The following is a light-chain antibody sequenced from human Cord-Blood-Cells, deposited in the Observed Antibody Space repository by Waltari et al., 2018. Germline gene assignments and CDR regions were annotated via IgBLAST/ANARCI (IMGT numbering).Light chain of an antibody. CDR2: EDN. J-gene: IGLJ1*01. Sequence: FMLTQPHSVSESPGKTVTISCPRSSGRISSNYVPWYQQRPGSSPTTVIYEDNQRPSGVPDRFSGSIDSSSNSASLTISGLKTEDEADYYCQSYDSSNYVFGTGTKVTVL. CDR1: SGRISSNY. CDR3: QSYDSSNYV. V-gene: IGLV6-57*01.